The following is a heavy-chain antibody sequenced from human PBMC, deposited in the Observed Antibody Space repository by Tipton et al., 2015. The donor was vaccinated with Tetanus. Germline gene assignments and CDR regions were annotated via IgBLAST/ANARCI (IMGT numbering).Heavy chain of an antibody. D-gene: IGHD2-8*01. Sequence: TLSLTCSVSGGSISSTPYYWGWIRQPPGKRLEWIGSIYYRGSPYYNPSLKSRLAISVDMSNNQFSLKLNSVTAADTAVYFCARGLEAPYCTSAACHPNWFDPWGQGTLVTVSS. CDR1: GGSISSTPYY. CDR3: ARGLEAPYCTSAACHPNWFDP. V-gene: IGHV4-39*01. J-gene: IGHJ5*02. CDR2: IYYRGSP.